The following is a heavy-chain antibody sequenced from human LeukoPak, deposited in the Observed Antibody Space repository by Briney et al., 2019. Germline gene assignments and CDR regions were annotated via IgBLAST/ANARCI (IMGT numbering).Heavy chain of an antibody. Sequence: SETLSLTCTVSGGSISSGSHYWSWIRQPAGKGLEWIGRIYTSGSTSYNPSLKSRVTISVDTSKNQFSLKLSSVTAADTAVYYCAREEGCYTSVCWFDPWGQGTLVTVSS. CDR1: GGSISSGSHY. CDR3: AREEGCYTSVCWFDP. D-gene: IGHD2-2*02. V-gene: IGHV4-61*02. J-gene: IGHJ5*02. CDR2: IYTSGST.